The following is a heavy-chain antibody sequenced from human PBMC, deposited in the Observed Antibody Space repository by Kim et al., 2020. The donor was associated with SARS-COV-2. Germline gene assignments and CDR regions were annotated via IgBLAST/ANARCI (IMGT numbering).Heavy chain of an antibody. CDR2: FSGSGGST. CDR1: GFTFSSYA. CDR3: AKDRDWLSGFDY. J-gene: IGHJ4*02. V-gene: IGHV3-23*01. D-gene: IGHD3-9*01. Sequence: GGSLRLSCAASGFTFSSYAMRWVRQAPGKGLEWVSAFSGSGGSTYYEDSVKGRFTISRDNSKNTLYLQMNSLRAEDTAVYYCAKDRDWLSGFDYWGQGTLVTVSS.